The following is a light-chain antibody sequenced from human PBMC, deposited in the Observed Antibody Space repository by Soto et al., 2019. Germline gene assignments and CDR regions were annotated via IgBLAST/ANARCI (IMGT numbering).Light chain of an antibody. Sequence: DVQMTQPPSTLSASVGDRVTITCRASQNIDNWLAWYQQKLGKAPKLLIYAASTLQSGVPSRFGGGGSGTEFTLTISGLQPDDFATYYCQQYNSYSPWTFGPGTKVDIK. CDR2: AAS. J-gene: IGKJ1*01. CDR3: QQYNSYSPWT. V-gene: IGKV1-5*01. CDR1: QNIDNW.